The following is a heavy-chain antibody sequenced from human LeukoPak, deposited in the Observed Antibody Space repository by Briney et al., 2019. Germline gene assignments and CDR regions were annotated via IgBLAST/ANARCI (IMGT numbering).Heavy chain of an antibody. CDR2: MNPNRGNT. CDR3: ARDGRGWDYYYDSSGYYDNWFDP. Sequence: ASVKVSYKASGYTFTSYDINWVRQATGQGLEWMGWMNPNRGNTGYAQKFQGRVTMTRNTSISTAYMELSSLRSEDTAVYYCARDGRGWDYYYDSSGYYDNWFDPWGQGTLVTVSS. V-gene: IGHV1-8*01. J-gene: IGHJ5*02. CDR1: GYTFTSYD. D-gene: IGHD3-22*01.